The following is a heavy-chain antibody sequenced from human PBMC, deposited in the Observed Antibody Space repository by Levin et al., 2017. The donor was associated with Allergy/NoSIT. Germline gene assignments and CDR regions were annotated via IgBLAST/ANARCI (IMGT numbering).Heavy chain of an antibody. D-gene: IGHD3-22*01. J-gene: IGHJ4*02. V-gene: IGHV3-48*03. CDR3: ARLGGYYASYLDY. Sequence: GESLKISCAASGFTFSSYEMNWVRQAPGKGLEWISYISNSDSTISYADSVKGRFTISRDNAKNSLYLQMNSLRAEETAGYYCARLGGYYASYLDYWGLGTLVTVSS. CDR1: GFTFSSYE. CDR2: ISNSDSTI.